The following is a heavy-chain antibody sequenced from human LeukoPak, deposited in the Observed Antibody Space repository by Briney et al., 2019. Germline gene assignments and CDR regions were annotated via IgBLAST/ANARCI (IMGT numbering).Heavy chain of an antibody. J-gene: IGHJ3*02. Sequence: GGSLRLSCAASGFTFSSYAMSWVRQAPGKGLEWVSAISGSGGSTYYADSVKGRFTISRDNSKNTLYLQMNSLRAEDTAVYYCAKDIVVVTSGANAFDIWGQGTMVTVSS. V-gene: IGHV3-23*01. CDR1: GFTFSSYA. D-gene: IGHD2-21*02. CDR2: ISGSGGST. CDR3: AKDIVVVTSGANAFDI.